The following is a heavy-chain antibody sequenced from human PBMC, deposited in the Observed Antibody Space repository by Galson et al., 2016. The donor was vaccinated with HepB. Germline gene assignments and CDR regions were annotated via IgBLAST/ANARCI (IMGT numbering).Heavy chain of an antibody. CDR2: IGTTGNDI. Sequence: SLRLSCAASGFTFSPYTMNWVRQAPGKGLEWVSSIGTTGNDIFYSDSVKGRFTISRDNSKNSLFLQMNSLRAEDTAIYYCSRDLLRYDQGGDYWGQGTLVTVSS. CDR3: SRDLLRYDQGGDY. CDR1: GFTFSPYT. J-gene: IGHJ4*02. D-gene: IGHD3-10*02. V-gene: IGHV3-21*01.